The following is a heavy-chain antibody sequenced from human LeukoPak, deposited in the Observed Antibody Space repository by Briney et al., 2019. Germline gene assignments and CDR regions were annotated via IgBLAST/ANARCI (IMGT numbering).Heavy chain of an antibody. CDR2: MNPNSGNT. CDR3: ARRISGGPKLSMVRGVMKKMNNWFDP. D-gene: IGHD3-10*01. Sequence: ASVKVSCKASGYTFTSYDINWVRQATGQGLEWMGWMNPNSGNTGYAQKFQGRVTMTRNTSISTAYMELSSLRSEDTAVYYCARRISGGPKLSMVRGVMKKMNNWFDPWGQGTLVTVSS. V-gene: IGHV1-8*02. J-gene: IGHJ5*02. CDR1: GYTFTSYD.